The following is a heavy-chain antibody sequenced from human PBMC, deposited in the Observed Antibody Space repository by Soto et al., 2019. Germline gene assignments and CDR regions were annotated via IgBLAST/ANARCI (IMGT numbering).Heavy chain of an antibody. CDR3: AKEQWGSSSANWFDP. V-gene: IGHV3-23*01. CDR1: GFTFSSYA. CDR2: ISGSGGIT. Sequence: EVQVLESGGGLVQPGGSLRLSCAASGFTFSSYAMSWVRQAPGKGLEWVSAISGSGGITYYADSVKGRFTISRDNSKNTLYLQMNSLRAEDTAVYSCAKEQWGSSSANWFDPWGQGTLVTVSS. D-gene: IGHD6-13*01. J-gene: IGHJ5*02.